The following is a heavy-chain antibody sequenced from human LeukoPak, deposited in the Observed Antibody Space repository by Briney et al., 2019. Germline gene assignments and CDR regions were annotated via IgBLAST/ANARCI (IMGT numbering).Heavy chain of an antibody. CDR2: INLNTGGT. CDR1: GYTFTSYY. CDR3: ARDPVRGDGYCFDC. J-gene: IGHJ4*02. D-gene: IGHD5-24*01. V-gene: IGHV1-2*02. Sequence: ASVKVSCKASGYTFTSYYLHWVRQAPGQGLEWMGWINLNTGGTNYAQKFQGRVTLTSDTSISTVYMEVSRLRSDDTAVYYCARDPVRGDGYCFDCWGQGTLVTVSS.